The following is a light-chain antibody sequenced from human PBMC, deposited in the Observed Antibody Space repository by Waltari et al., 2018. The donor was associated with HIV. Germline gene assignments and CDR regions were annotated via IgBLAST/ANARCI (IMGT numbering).Light chain of an antibody. CDR1: QNITNK. V-gene: IGKV3D-15*01. Sequence: EVVLTQAPSTLSVSLGEGASLSCRASQNITNKLGWYQQKAGQAPRLLIYDASRRATAIPDRFSGSGSGTEFYLTISRLVFEDVAVYVCQQYKYWPETFGQGTKVEIK. J-gene: IGKJ1*01. CDR3: QQYKYWPET. CDR2: DAS.